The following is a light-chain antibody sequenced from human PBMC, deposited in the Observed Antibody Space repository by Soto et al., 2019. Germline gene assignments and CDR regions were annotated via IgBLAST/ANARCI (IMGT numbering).Light chain of an antibody. CDR1: QSVSSSY. V-gene: IGKV3-20*01. Sequence: EIVLTQSPGTLSLSPGERATLSCRASQSVSSSYLAWYQQKPGQAPRLLIYGASSRATGIPDRFSGSGSGTDFTLTISRLEPEDFAVYYCQQYGSSPPTTFGQGTRLRL. J-gene: IGKJ5*01. CDR3: QQYGSSPPTT. CDR2: GAS.